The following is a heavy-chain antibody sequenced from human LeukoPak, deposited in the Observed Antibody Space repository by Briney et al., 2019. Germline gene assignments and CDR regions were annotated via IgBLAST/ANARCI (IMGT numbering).Heavy chain of an antibody. Sequence: GGSLRLSCAASGFTFSSYGMHWVRQAPGKGLEWVAVISYDGSNKYYADSVKGRFTISRDNSKNTLYLQMNSLRAEDTAAYYCAKLFYRYWGQGTLVTVSS. V-gene: IGHV3-30*18. CDR2: ISYDGSNK. CDR1: GFTFSSYG. J-gene: IGHJ4*02. D-gene: IGHD1-14*01. CDR3: AKLFYRY.